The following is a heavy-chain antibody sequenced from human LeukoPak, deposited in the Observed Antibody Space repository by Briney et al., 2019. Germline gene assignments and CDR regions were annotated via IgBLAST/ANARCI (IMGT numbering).Heavy chain of an antibody. CDR3: ARQFGYSSGWYGI. V-gene: IGHV4-39*01. Sequence: PSETLSLTCTVSGGSISSSSYYWGWIRQPPGKGLEWIGSIYYSGGTYYNPSLKSRVTISVDTSKNQFPLKLSSVTAADTAVYYCARQFGYSSGWYGIWGQGTLVTVSS. CDR2: IYYSGGT. J-gene: IGHJ4*02. D-gene: IGHD6-19*01. CDR1: GGSISSSSYY.